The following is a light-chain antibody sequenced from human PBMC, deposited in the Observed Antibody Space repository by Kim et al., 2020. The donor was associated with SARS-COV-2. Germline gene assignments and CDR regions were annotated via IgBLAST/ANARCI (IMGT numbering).Light chain of an antibody. CDR1: TMVVKY. CDR3: QAWDSSTVVV. V-gene: IGLV3-1*01. Sequence: VAPGRAGSISCYGGTMVVKYGCWYLQKPGQSPVLVSYQESKRASGVPVRFSVSRSGNTATLTNCGTQSMDEADFYSQAWDSSTVVVFGGGTQLTFL. CDR2: QES. J-gene: IGLJ2*01.